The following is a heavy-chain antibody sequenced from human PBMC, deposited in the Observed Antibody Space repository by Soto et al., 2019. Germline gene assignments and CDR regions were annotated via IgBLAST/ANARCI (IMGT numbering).Heavy chain of an antibody. D-gene: IGHD3-22*01. Sequence: EVQLVESGGGLVQPGGSLRLSCAASGFTFSSYWMSWVRQAPGKGLEWVANIKQDGSEKYYVDSVKGRFTISRDNAKNSLYLQMNSLRAEDTAVYYCARTAITMIVVGTPRGAFDIWGQGTMVTVSS. CDR2: IKQDGSEK. V-gene: IGHV3-7*05. CDR1: GFTFSSYW. J-gene: IGHJ3*02. CDR3: ARTAITMIVVGTPRGAFDI.